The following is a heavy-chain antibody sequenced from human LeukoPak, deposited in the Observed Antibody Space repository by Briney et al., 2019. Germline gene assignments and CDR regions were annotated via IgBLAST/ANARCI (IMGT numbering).Heavy chain of an antibody. CDR3: TRDGVSRYFDWSSPVDY. J-gene: IGHJ4*02. D-gene: IGHD3-9*01. CDR2: IYTSGST. CDR1: GGSISSYY. V-gene: IGHV4-4*07. Sequence: SETLSLTCTVSGGSISSYYWSWIRQPAGKGLEWIGRIYTSGSTNYNPSLKSRVTMSVDTSKNQFSLKLSSVTAADTAVYYCTRDGVSRYFDWSSPVDYWGQGTLVTVSS.